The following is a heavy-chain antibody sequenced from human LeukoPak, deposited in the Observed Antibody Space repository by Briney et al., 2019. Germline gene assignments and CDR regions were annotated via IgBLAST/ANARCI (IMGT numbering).Heavy chain of an antibody. CDR2: ISGSGDGT. CDR3: AKGYYYGSGSYSPLYYYYALDV. V-gene: IGHV3-23*01. Sequence: PGGSLRLSCAASGFTFSTYWLHWVRQAPGKGLEWVSGISGSGDGTYYADSVKGRFTISRDNSKNTLYLQMNSLRAEDTAVYYCAKGYYYGSGSYSPLYYYYALDVWGQGTTVTVSS. CDR1: GFTFSTYW. J-gene: IGHJ6*02. D-gene: IGHD3-10*01.